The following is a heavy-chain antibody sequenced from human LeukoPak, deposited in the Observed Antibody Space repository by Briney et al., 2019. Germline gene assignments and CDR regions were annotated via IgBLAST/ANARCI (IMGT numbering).Heavy chain of an antibody. V-gene: IGHV1-2*06. Sequence: GASVKVSCKASGYTFTGYYMHWVRQAPGQGLEWVGRINPNSGGTNYAQNFQGRVTMTRDTSISSAYMELSRLRSDDTAVYYCARTYYYGSGSYSSNSPYYYYGMDVWGQGTTVTVSS. D-gene: IGHD3-10*01. CDR2: INPNSGGT. J-gene: IGHJ6*02. CDR3: ARTYYYGSGSYSSNSPYYYYGMDV. CDR1: GYTFTGYY.